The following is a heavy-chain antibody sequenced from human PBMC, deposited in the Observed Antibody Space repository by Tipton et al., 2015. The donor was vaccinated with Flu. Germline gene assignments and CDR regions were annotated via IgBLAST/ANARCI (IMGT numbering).Heavy chain of an antibody. D-gene: IGHD2-2*01. J-gene: IGHJ4*02. CDR2: ISYDGSNK. CDR1: GFTFSSYG. V-gene: IGHV3-30*18. Sequence: CAASGFTFSSYGMHWVRQAPGKGLEWVAVISYDGSNKYYADSVKGRFTISRDNSKNTLYLQMNSLRAEDTAVYYCAKGDIVVVPAAPDFDYWGQGTLVTVSS. CDR3: AKGDIVVVPAAPDFDY.